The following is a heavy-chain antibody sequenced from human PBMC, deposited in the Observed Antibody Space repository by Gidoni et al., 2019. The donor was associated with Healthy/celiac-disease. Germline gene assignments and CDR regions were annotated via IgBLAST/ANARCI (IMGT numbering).Heavy chain of an antibody. V-gene: IGHV3-30*18. Sequence: QVQLVASGGGVVEPGRSLRLSCAASGFPFSSYGLHWVRQATGKGLEWVAGIAYDGSNKYYEDSVKGRFTSSRDNSKNTLYLQMNSLRAEDTAVYYCAKADFWSGYYTAYYYYYGMDVWGQGTTVTVSS. CDR1: GFPFSSYG. CDR3: AKADFWSGYYTAYYYYYGMDV. D-gene: IGHD3-3*01. CDR2: IAYDGSNK. J-gene: IGHJ6*02.